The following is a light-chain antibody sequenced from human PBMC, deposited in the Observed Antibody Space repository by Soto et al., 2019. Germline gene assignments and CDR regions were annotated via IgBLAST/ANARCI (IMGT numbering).Light chain of an antibody. CDR1: SSDVGGYNY. Sequence: QSVLTQPASVSGSPGQSITISCTGTSSDVGGYNYVSWYQQYPGKAPKVMIYDVSNRPSGVSNRFSGSKSGNTASLTISGLQAEDEADYYCISYTSTKTLVFGGGTKLTVL. V-gene: IGLV2-14*01. CDR3: ISYTSTKTLV. CDR2: DVS. J-gene: IGLJ2*01.